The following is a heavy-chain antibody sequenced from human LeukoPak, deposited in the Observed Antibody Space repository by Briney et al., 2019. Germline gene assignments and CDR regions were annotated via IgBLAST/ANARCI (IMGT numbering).Heavy chain of an antibody. V-gene: IGHV1-18*01. D-gene: IGHD3-10*01. CDR3: ARDPLSITMVRGVMVYYGMDV. CDR1: GYTFTSYG. Sequence: ASVKVSCKASGYTFTSYGISWVRQAPGQGLEWMGWISAYNGNTNYAQKPQGRVTMTTDTSTSTAYMELRSLRSDDTAVYYCARDPLSITMVRGVMVYYGMDVWGQGTTVTVSS. CDR2: ISAYNGNT. J-gene: IGHJ6*02.